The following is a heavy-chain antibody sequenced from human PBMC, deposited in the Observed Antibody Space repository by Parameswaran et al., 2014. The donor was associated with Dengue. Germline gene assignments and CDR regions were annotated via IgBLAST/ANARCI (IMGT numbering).Heavy chain of an antibody. Sequence: VRQAPGKGLEWVSSIGTSRTYKYYTDSVKGRFTISRDNAKSSLYLEMNSLRAEDTAVYYCARGSTYYDSWAGYYEDVLKNWFDSWGQGTLVTVSS. V-gene: IGHV3-21*06. CDR2: IGTSRTYK. CDR3: ARGSTYYDSWAGYYEDVLKNWFDS. J-gene: IGHJ5*01. D-gene: IGHD3-3*01.